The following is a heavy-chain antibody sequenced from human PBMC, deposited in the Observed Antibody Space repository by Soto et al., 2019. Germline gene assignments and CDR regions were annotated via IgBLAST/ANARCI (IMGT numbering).Heavy chain of an antibody. Sequence: TSETLSLTCTFSGGSISSYYWSWIRQPPGEGLEWIGHIYNSGSTYSNPSLRGRVTISVDTSKSQFSLKLSSVTAADTAVYYCARGPSADKIDFWGQGTLVTVSS. CDR1: GGSISSYY. CDR2: IYNSGST. V-gene: IGHV4-4*09. D-gene: IGHD3-3*01. J-gene: IGHJ4*02. CDR3: ARGPSADKIDF.